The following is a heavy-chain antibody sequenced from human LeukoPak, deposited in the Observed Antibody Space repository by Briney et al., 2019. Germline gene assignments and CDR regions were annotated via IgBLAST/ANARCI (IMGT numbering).Heavy chain of an antibody. CDR1: GFTVSSNY. Sequence: PGGSLRLSCAASGFTVSSNYMSWVRQAPGKGLEWVSVIYSGGSTYYADSVKGRFTISRDNSKNTLYLQVNSLRAEDTAVYYCARDAVDFWSGYHDYWGQGTLVTVSS. CDR3: ARDAVDFWSGYHDY. V-gene: IGHV3-66*01. D-gene: IGHD3-3*01. J-gene: IGHJ4*02. CDR2: IYSGGST.